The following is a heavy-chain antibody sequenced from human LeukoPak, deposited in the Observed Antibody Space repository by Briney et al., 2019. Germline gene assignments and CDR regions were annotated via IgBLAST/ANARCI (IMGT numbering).Heavy chain of an antibody. V-gene: IGHV1-24*01. D-gene: IGHD4-17*01. Sequence: ASVKVSCKVSGYTLTELSMHWVRQAPGKGLEWMGGFDPEDGETIYAQKFQGRVTMTEDTSTDTAYMELSSLRFEDTAVYYCATSPTVTKGSGPFDYWGQGTLVTVSS. CDR2: FDPEDGET. J-gene: IGHJ4*02. CDR1: GYTLTELS. CDR3: ATSPTVTKGSGPFDY.